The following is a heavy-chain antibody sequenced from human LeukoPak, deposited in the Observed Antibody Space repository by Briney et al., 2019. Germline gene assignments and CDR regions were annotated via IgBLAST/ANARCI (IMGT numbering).Heavy chain of an antibody. J-gene: IGHJ4*02. D-gene: IGHD1-14*01. Sequence: PSETLSLTCTVPGGSISSSSCYSGWIRQPPGKGLEWIGSIYYSGSTYYNPSLKSRVTISVDTSKNQFSLKLSSVTAADTAVYYCARPNRNWEFDYWGQGTLVTVSS. CDR2: IYYSGST. CDR1: GGSISSSSCY. V-gene: IGHV4-39*01. CDR3: ARPNRNWEFDY.